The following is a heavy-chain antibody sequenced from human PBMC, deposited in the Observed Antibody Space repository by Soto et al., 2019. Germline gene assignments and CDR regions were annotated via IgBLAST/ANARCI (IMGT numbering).Heavy chain of an antibody. CDR3: ARTYYDILTGYYNSTYYYYYGMDV. V-gene: IGHV3-21*01. J-gene: IGHJ6*02. CDR2: ISSSSSYI. Sequence: GGSLRLSCAASGFTFSSYSMNWVRQAPGKGLEWVSSISSSSSYIYYADSVKGRFTISRDNAKNSLYLQMNSLRAEDTAVYYCARTYYDILTGYYNSTYYYYYGMDVWGQGTTVTVSS. CDR1: GFTFSSYS. D-gene: IGHD3-9*01.